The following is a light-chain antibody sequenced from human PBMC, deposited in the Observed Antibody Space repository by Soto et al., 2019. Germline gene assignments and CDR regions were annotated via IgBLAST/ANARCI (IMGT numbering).Light chain of an antibody. CDR3: SSYTSSSTPLVV. CDR1: SSDVADYNY. Sequence: QSALTQPPSASGSPGQSVTISCTGTSSDVADYNYVSWYQQHPGKAPKLMIYEVSKRPSGVPDRFSGSKSGNTASLTVSGLQAEDEADYYCSSYTSSSTPLVVFGGGTKLTVL. J-gene: IGLJ2*01. CDR2: EVS. V-gene: IGLV2-8*01.